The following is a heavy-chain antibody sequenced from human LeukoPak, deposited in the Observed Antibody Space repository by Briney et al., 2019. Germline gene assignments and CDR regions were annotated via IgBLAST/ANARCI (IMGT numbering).Heavy chain of an antibody. Sequence: ASVKVSCKASGYTFTSYYMHWVRQAPGQGLEWMGIINPSGGSTSYAQKFQGRATMTRDMSTSTVYMELSSLRSEDTAVYYCARSRCSGGSCYVGGVWFDPWGQGTLVTVSS. V-gene: IGHV1-46*01. CDR2: INPSGGST. CDR3: ARSRCSGGSCYVGGVWFDP. D-gene: IGHD2-15*01. J-gene: IGHJ5*02. CDR1: GYTFTSYY.